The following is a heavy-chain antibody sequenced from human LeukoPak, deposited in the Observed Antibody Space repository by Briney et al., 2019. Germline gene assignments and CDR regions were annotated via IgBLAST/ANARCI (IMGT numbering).Heavy chain of an antibody. J-gene: IGHJ6*03. CDR2: INPNSGGT. CDR3: ARASAYSSSRGTTVNNYYYYYYMDV. D-gene: IGHD6-6*01. Sequence: RASVKVSCKASGFTLTNYNLHWVRQAPGQGLEWMGWINPNSGGTNYAQKFQGRVTMTRDTSISTAYMELSRLRSDDTAVYYCARASAYSSSRGTTVNNYYYYYYMDVWGKGTTVTVSS. V-gene: IGHV1-2*02. CDR1: GFTLTNYN.